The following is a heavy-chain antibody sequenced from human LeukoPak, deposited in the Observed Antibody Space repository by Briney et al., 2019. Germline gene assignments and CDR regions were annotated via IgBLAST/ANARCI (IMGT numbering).Heavy chain of an antibody. D-gene: IGHD6-19*01. CDR1: GFTFDDYG. CDR3: ARGGYSSGWSDTYYFYTDV. CDR2: INWNGSST. Sequence: GGSLRLSCAPSGFTFDDYGMTWVRQAPGKGLERVSCINWNGSSTAYAHSVKGRLTMSRDQAKNSLYLQMNGLRGDDTALYYCARGGYSSGWSDTYYFYTDVWGKGTTVTVSS. V-gene: IGHV3-20*04. J-gene: IGHJ6*03.